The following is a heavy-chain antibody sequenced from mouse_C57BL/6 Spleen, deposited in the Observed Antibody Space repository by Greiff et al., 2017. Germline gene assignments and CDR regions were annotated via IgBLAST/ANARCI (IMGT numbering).Heavy chain of an antibody. J-gene: IGHJ2*01. Sequence: QVQLQQSGAELVKPGASVKISCKASGYAFSSYWMNWVKQRPGKGLEWIGQIYPGDGDTNYNGKFKGKATRTADKSSSTAYMQLSSLTSEDAAVYFCARAATEDYFDYWGQGTTLTVSS. CDR2: IYPGDGDT. CDR1: GYAFSSYW. V-gene: IGHV1-80*01. CDR3: ARAATEDYFDY. D-gene: IGHD6-1*01.